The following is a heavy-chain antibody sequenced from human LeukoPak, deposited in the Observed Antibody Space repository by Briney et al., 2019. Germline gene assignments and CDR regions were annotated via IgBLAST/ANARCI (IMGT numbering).Heavy chain of an antibody. V-gene: IGHV3-21*04. CDR3: TRLAGGDAFDI. Sequence: GGSLRLSCAASGFTFSSYSMNWVRQAPGKELEWVSSISSSSSYIYYADSVKGRFTISRDNAKNSLYLQMNSLKIEDTAVYYCTRLAGGDAFDIWGPGTMVTVSS. CDR1: GFTFSSYS. CDR2: ISSSSSYI. D-gene: IGHD2-15*01. J-gene: IGHJ3*02.